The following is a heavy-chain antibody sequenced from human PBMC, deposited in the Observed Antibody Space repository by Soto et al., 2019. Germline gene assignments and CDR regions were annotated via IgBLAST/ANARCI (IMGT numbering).Heavy chain of an antibody. D-gene: IGHD6-19*01. CDR1: GGSISSLY. CDR3: ARGSGAVAYSNI. V-gene: IGHV4-59*11. Sequence: SETLPLTWTVSGGSISSLYWSWIRQPPGKGLEWIGYIYYSGSTNYNPSLKSRVTISVDTSKNQFSLKLSSVTAADTAVYYCARGSGAVAYSNIWGQGTMVTVSS. CDR2: IYYSGST. J-gene: IGHJ3*02.